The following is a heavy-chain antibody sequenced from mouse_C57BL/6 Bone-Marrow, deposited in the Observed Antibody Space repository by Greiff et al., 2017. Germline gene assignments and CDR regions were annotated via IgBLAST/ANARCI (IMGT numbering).Heavy chain of an antibody. CDR1: GFTFSSYA. CDR2: ISDGGSYT. D-gene: IGHD4-1*01. CDR3: ARVRAGTGFAY. V-gene: IGHV5-4*03. J-gene: IGHJ3*01. Sequence: DVKLVESGGGLVKPGGSLKLSCAASGFTFSSYAMSWVRQTPEKRLEWVATISDGGSYTYYPDNVKGRFTLSRDNAKNNLYLQMSHLKSEDTAMYYCARVRAGTGFAYWGQGTLVTVSA.